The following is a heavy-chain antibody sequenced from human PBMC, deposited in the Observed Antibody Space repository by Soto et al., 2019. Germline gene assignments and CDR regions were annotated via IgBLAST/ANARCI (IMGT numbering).Heavy chain of an antibody. CDR2: IYYSGST. V-gene: IGHV4-61*08. Sequence: SETLSLTCTVSGGSISSGDYYWSWIRQPPGKGLEWIGYIYYSGSTNYNPSLKSRVTISVDTSKNQFSLKLNSMTAADTAVYYCARHNYGSGSTYFDYWGQGTLVTVS. D-gene: IGHD3-10*01. CDR1: GGSISSGDYY. J-gene: IGHJ4*02. CDR3: ARHNYGSGSTYFDY.